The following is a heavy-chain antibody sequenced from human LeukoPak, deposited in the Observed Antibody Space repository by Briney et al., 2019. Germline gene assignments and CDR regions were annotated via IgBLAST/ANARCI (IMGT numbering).Heavy chain of an antibody. D-gene: IGHD3-22*01. Sequence: PSETLSLTCTVSGGSISSYYWSWIRQPAGKGLEWIGRIYTSGSTNYNPSLKSRVTMSVDTSKNQFSLKLGSVTAADTAVYYCARDRGWVYYDSSGPNDAFDIWGQGTMVTVSS. CDR3: ARDRGWVYYDSSGPNDAFDI. J-gene: IGHJ3*02. V-gene: IGHV4-4*07. CDR1: GGSISSYY. CDR2: IYTSGST.